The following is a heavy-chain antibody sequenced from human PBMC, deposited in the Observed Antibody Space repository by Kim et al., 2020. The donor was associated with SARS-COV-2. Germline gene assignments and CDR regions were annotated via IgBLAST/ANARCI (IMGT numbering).Heavy chain of an antibody. CDR1: GGSISSYY. Sequence: SETLSLTCTVSGGSISSYYWSWIRQPPGKGLEWIGYIYYSGITNYNPSLKSRVTISVDTSKNQFSLKLSSVTAADTAVYYCARLKGSVSPRYYDMDVWGKGTTVTVSS. CDR2: IYYSGIT. CDR3: ARLKGSVSPRYYDMDV. J-gene: IGHJ6*03. D-gene: IGHD3-10*01. V-gene: IGHV4-59*08.